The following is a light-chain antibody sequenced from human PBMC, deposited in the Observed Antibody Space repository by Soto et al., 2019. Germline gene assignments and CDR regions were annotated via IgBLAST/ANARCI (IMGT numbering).Light chain of an antibody. J-gene: IGLJ2*01. CDR2: SDT. CDR1: NIGSKG. CDR3: QVWDSGSAHVV. Sequence: SSELTQPPSVSVAPGKTASISCWGNNIGSKGVHWYQQKPGQAPVLVIYSDTDLPPVIPERFSGSNSANLATLTISRVEAGEEADYYCQVWDSGSAHVVFGGGTKVTVL. V-gene: IGLV3-21*04.